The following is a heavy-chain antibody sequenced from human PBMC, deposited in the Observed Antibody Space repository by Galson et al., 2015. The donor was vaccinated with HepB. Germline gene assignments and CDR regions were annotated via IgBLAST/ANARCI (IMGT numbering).Heavy chain of an antibody. J-gene: IGHJ4*02. CDR2: ISGSGGST. CDR3: ARYPHGSGLFDY. V-gene: IGHV3-23*01. D-gene: IGHD6-19*01. CDR1: GFTFSSYA. Sequence: SLRLSCAASGFTFSSYAMSWVRQAPGKGLEWVSAISGSGGSTYYADSVKGRLTISRDNSKNTLYLQMNSLRAEDTAVYYCARYPHGSGLFDYWGQGTLVTVSS.